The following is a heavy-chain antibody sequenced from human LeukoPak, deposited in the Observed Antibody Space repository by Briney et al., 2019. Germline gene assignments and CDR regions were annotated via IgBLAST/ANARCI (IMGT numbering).Heavy chain of an antibody. CDR2: IYYSGGT. J-gene: IGHJ6*03. CDR3: ARVFDSGSQAYFYYMDV. V-gene: IGHV4-39*07. Sequence: SETLSLTCSVSGGSISSSSYYWGWIRQPPGKGLEWIGKIYYSGGTYYNPSLKSRVSISVDTSKNQFSLKLSSVTAADTAVYYCARVFDSGSQAYFYYMDVWGKGTTVTISS. D-gene: IGHD3-10*01. CDR1: GGSISSSSYY.